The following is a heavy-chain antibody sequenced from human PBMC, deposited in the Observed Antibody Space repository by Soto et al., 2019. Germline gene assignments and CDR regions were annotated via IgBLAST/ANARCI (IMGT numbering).Heavy chain of an antibody. CDR1: GDSVSSNSAT. CDR3: ARGNSGLRAFDV. CDR2: TYSRSKWYT. Sequence: SQTLSLTCAISGDSVSSNSATWNWIRQSPSRGLEWLGRTYSRSKWYTDYALSVRSRININPDTSKNQFSLQLTSVTPEDAAVYYCARGNSGLRAFDVWGQGTMVTVS. D-gene: IGHD6-19*01. J-gene: IGHJ3*01. V-gene: IGHV6-1*01.